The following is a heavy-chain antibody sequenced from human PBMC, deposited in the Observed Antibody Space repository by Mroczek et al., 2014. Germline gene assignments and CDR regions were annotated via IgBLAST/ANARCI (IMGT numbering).Heavy chain of an antibody. V-gene: IGHV4-59*01. Sequence: QVQLQESGPGLVKPSETLSLTCTVSSGSISSYYWTWIRQPPGKGLEWIGYIYYTGKTNYNPSLKSRVTISIDTSKSQLSLKLTSVTAADTAVYYCATVTNFWSGQYYYMDIWGKGTTVTVSS. CDR1: SGSISSYY. D-gene: IGHD3-3*01. CDR2: IYYTGKT. J-gene: IGHJ6*03. CDR3: ATVTNFWSGQYYYMDI.